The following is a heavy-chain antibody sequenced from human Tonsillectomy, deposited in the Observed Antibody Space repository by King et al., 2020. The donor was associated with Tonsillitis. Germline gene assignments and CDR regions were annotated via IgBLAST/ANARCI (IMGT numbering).Heavy chain of an antibody. V-gene: IGHV3-33*05. Sequence: VQLVESGGGVVQPGGSLRLSCASSGFDFRSYGMHWVRQAPGKGLEWVAVISFDASRENYADPVKGRFTISRDNYKNTLYLQMNSLRAEDTDVYYCARERLYSSAWGIDYWGQGSLVTVSS. J-gene: IGHJ4*02. D-gene: IGHD6-19*01. CDR1: GFDFRSYG. CDR2: ISFDASRE. CDR3: ARERLYSSAWGIDY.